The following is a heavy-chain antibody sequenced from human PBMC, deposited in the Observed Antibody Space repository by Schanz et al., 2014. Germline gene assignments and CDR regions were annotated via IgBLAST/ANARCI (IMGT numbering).Heavy chain of an antibody. CDR1: GFTFENYA. CDR2: IKSDGSST. J-gene: IGHJ4*02. Sequence: EVQLVESGGGVVRPGGSLRLSCAASGFTFENYALTWVRQVPGKGLEWVSRIKSDGSSTSYADSVKGRFTISRDNSKNALYLQMDSLRAEDTAVYYCAKVRYSSGWRGDYFDEWGQGTLXTVAS. CDR3: AKVRYSSGWRGDYFDE. V-gene: IGHV3-20*04. D-gene: IGHD6-25*01.